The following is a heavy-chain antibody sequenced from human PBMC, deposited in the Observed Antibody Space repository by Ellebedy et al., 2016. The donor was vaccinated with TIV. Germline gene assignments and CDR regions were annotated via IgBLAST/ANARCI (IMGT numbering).Heavy chain of an antibody. J-gene: IGHJ6*02. V-gene: IGHV1-46*04. CDR2: VNPDDHTT. Sequence: ASVKVSCXASGYSFTGYYIHWVRQAPGQGLEWMGIVNPDDHTTSYAQKLQGRVTMTSDTSTSTVYMELSSLRSEDTAVYYCARDVGGVDDYYHGMDVWGQGTTVTVSS. CDR1: GYSFTGYY. CDR3: ARDVGGVDDYYHGMDV. D-gene: IGHD3-3*01.